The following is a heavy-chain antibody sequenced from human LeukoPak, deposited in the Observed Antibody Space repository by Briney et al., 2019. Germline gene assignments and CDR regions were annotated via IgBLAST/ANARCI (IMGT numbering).Heavy chain of an antibody. J-gene: IGHJ5*02. CDR3: ARDQVAGNWFDP. CDR2: IYYSGST. CDR1: GGSISSGGYY. Sequence: SETLSLTCTVSGGSISSGGYYWSWIRQHPGKGLEWIGYIYYSGSTYYNPSLKSRVTISVDTSKNQFSLKLSSVTAADTAVYYSARDQVAGNWFDPWGQGTLVTVSS. D-gene: IGHD6-19*01. V-gene: IGHV4-31*03.